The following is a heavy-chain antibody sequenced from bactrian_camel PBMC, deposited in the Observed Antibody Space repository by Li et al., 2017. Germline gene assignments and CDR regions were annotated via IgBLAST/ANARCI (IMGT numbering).Heavy chain of an antibody. Sequence: HVQLVESGGEPVQAGGSLRLSCEGSGYGKPNYCMGWYRQAPGKEREGVAAIDSDGSTSYADSVKGRFAISKDSAKNTLYLQMNSLKPEDTAIYYCAALEGMRWGPVGGVCSKHAMDYWGKGTQVTVS. CDR2: IDSDGST. D-gene: IGHD3*01. V-gene: IGHV3S53*01. J-gene: IGHJ7*01. CDR1: GYGKPNYC.